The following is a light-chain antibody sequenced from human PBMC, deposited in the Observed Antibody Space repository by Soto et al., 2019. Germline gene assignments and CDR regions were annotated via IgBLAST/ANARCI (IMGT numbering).Light chain of an antibody. CDR2: RGS. CDR1: QNIRGNE. V-gene: IGKV3-20*01. J-gene: IGKJ1*01. CDR3: QDYGTSAPWT. Sequence: VLTQSPGTLSLSPGERATLSCRASQNIRGNELAWYQQKPGQAPRLLIYRGSSRATGIPDRFSGRGSGTDFTLTISRLEPEDFAVYYCQDYGTSAPWTFGQGTTGEIK.